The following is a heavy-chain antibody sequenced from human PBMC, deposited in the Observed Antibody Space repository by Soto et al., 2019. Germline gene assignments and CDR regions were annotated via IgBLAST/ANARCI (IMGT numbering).Heavy chain of an antibody. D-gene: IGHD3-22*01. Sequence: SETLSLTCTVSGGSISSGDYYWSWIRQPPGKGLEWIGYIYYSGSTYYNPSLKSRVTISVDTSKNQFSLKLSSVTAADTAVYYCARVRPRDGYYIDYCGQGPLVTVYS. CDR2: IYYSGST. CDR3: ARVRPRDGYYIDY. CDR1: GGSISSGDYY. V-gene: IGHV4-30-4*01. J-gene: IGHJ4*02.